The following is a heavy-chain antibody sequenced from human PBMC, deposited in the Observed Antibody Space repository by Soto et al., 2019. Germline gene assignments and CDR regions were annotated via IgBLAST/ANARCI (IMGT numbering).Heavy chain of an antibody. V-gene: IGHV3-7*04. J-gene: IGHJ3*02. CDR3: ARDGDGYNRVAFDI. CDR1: GLTFSSYW. Sequence: EVQLVESGGSLVQPGGSLRLSCEASGLTFSSYWMSWVRQAPGKGLEWVAIIKEDGTEIYYVDSVKGRFTISRDNAKNSLYLQMNSLRAEDTAVYYCARDGDGYNRVAFDIWGQGTMVTVSS. CDR2: IKEDGTEI. D-gene: IGHD5-12*01.